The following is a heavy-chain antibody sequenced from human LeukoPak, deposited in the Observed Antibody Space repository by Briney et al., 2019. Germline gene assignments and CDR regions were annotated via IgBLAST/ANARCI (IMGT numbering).Heavy chain of an antibody. D-gene: IGHD2-15*01. CDR1: GFTFSSYS. J-gene: IGHJ4*02. V-gene: IGHV3-21*06. CDR2: FSSSGTYI. Sequence: KPGGSLRLSCTASGFTFSSYSMNWVRQAPGNGLEWVSSFSSSGTYIFYGDAVKGRFTMSRDNAKNSVYLEMNSLRADDTAVYYCARGGDIVDVPIAGFDHWGQGALVTVSS. CDR3: ARGGDIVDVPIAGFDH.